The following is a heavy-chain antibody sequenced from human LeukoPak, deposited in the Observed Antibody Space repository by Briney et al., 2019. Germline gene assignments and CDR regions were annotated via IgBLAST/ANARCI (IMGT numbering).Heavy chain of an antibody. CDR2: IYYSGST. D-gene: IGHD3-22*01. CDR1: GGSISSYY. J-gene: IGHJ4*02. Sequence: SETLSLTCTVSGGSISSYYWSWIRQPPGKGLEWIGYIYYSGSTNYNPSLKSRVTISVDTSKNQFSLKLSSVTAADTAVYYCARVSGSYYDSSGPFDYWGQGTLVTVSS. CDR3: ARVSGSYYDSSGPFDY. V-gene: IGHV4-59*01.